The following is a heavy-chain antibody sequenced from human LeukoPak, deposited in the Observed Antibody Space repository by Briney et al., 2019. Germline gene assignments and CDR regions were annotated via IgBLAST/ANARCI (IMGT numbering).Heavy chain of an antibody. CDR3: AKVVGGAFDY. CDR2: LYTSGST. J-gene: IGHJ4*02. Sequence: SETLSLTCTVSGGSISSSSYYWGWIRQPPGKGLEWIGRLYTSGSTNYNPSLKSRVTMSLDTSTNQFSLKLTSVTAADTAVYYCAKVVGGAFDYWGRGTLVTVSS. CDR1: GGSISSSSYY. V-gene: IGHV4-61*05. D-gene: IGHD2-15*01.